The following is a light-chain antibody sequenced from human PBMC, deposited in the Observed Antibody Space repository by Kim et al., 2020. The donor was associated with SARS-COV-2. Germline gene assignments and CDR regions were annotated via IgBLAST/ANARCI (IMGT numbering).Light chain of an antibody. J-gene: IGKJ4*01. CDR1: QGINNF. CDR2: GAS. V-gene: IGKV1-27*01. Sequence: ASIGDRVTITCRASQGINNFLAWYQQKPGKAPKLLIYGASTLQSGVPSRFSGSGSGTDFTLTVSSLQPEDVATYYCHNYNSVPLTFGGGTKLDIK. CDR3: HNYNSVPLT.